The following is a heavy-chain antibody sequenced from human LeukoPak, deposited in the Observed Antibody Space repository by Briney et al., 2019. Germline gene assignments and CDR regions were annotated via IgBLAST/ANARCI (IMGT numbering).Heavy chain of an antibody. CDR2: IYYSGST. D-gene: IGHD4-23*01. J-gene: IGHJ3*02. Sequence: GSLRLSCAASGFTFSSYEMNWVRQAPGKGLEWIGSIYYSGSTYYNPSLKSRVTISVDTSKNQFSLKLSSVTAADTAVYYCAISFYGGNSDTNAFDIWGQGTMVTVSS. CDR1: GFTFSSYE. CDR3: AISFYGGNSDTNAFDI. V-gene: IGHV4-39*07.